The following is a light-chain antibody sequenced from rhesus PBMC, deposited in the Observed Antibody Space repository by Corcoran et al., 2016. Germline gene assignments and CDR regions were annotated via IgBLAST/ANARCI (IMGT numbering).Light chain of an antibody. CDR3: QHGYGTPWT. V-gene: IGKV1-74*01. J-gene: IGKJ1*01. CDR2: KAS. Sequence: DIQMTQSPSSLSASVGDRVTITCRASENVNNYLNWYQQKPGKAPKILIYKASPLQSGVPSRFSGRGSGTDYTFTISSLQPEEVATYYWQHGYGTPWTFGQGTKVEIK. CDR1: ENVNNY.